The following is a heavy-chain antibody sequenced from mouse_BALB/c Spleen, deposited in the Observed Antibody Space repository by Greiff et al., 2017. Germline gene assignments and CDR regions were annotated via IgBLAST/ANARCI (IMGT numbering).Heavy chain of an antibody. CDR3: ARDRYDAMDY. CDR1: GFSLTSYG. CDR2: IWAGGST. V-gene: IGHV2-9*02. J-gene: IGHJ4*01. Sequence: VKLMESGPGLVAPSQSLSITCTVSGFSLTSYGVHWVRQPPGKGLEWLGVIWAGGSTNYNSALMSRLSISKDNSKSQVFLKMNSLQTDDTARYYCARDRYDAMDYWGQGTSVTVSS.